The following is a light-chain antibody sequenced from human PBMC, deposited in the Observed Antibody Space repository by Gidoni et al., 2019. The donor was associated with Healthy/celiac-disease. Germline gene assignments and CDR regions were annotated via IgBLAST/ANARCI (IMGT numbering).Light chain of an antibody. CDR3: QQYYSYPRT. J-gene: IGKJ1*01. CDR2: AAS. V-gene: IGKV1-8*01. Sequence: AIRMTPSPSSFSASTGDRVTITCRASQGISSYLAWYQQNPGKAPKLLIYAASTLQSGVPSRFSGSGSGTDFTLTISCLQSEDFATYYCQQYYSYPRTFXXXTKVEIK. CDR1: QGISSY.